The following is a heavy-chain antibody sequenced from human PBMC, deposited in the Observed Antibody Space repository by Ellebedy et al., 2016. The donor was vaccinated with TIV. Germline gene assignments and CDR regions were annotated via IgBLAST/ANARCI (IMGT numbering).Heavy chain of an antibody. Sequence: AASVNVSCKASGDTFSNHPFNWVRQPPGQELEWMGRMDPRLGPVKYAQKFQGRVTIPADKSTSTAYIELRRLRTDDTAVYYCARWDGYDEKFQGPFDRWGQGTLVTVSS. D-gene: IGHD5-24*01. V-gene: IGHV1-69*08. CDR3: ARWDGYDEKFQGPFDR. CDR2: MDPRLGPV. J-gene: IGHJ4*02. CDR1: GDTFSNHP.